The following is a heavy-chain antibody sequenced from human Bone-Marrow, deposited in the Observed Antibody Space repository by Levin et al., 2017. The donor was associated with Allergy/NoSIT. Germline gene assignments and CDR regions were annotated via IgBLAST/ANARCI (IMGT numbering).Heavy chain of an antibody. J-gene: IGHJ4*02. CDR1: GFTFSSYW. CDR3: ARGTSGWYIPPYYFDY. D-gene: IGHD6-19*01. CDR2: IKQDGSEK. V-gene: IGHV3-7*04. Sequence: PGGSLRLSCVASGFTFSSYWMTWVRQAPGRGLEWVANIKQDGSEKYYVDSVKGRFTISRDHAENSLYLQMNSLRAEDTAVYYCARGTSGWYIPPYYFDYWGQGTLVTVSS.